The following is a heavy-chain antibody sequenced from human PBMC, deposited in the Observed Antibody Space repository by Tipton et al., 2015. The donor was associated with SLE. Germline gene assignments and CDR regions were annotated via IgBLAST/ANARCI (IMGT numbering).Heavy chain of an antibody. CDR1: GFTFSSYA. CDR3: AHRGTSSGYYYYFDY. V-gene: IGHV3-23*01. CDR2: ISGSGSST. Sequence: SLRLSCAASGFTFSSYAMSWVRQAPGKGLEWVSSISGSGSSTYYADSLKGRFTISRDNSKNTLYLQMNSLRAEDTAVYYCAHRGTSSGYYYYFDYWGQGTLVTVSS. J-gene: IGHJ4*02. D-gene: IGHD3-22*01.